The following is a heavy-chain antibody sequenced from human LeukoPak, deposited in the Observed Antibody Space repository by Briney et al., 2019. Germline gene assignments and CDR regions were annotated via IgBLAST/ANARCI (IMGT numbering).Heavy chain of an antibody. V-gene: IGHV4-31*03. D-gene: IGHD3-10*01. CDR1: GGSISSGSHY. CDR3: ARAPYGSGSYYNDANWFDP. J-gene: IGHJ5*02. CDR2: IYYSGST. Sequence: SQTLSLTCTVSGGSISSGSHYWSWIRQHPGKGLEWIGYIYYSGSTHYNPSLRSRVNISVDTSKNQFSLKLNSVTAADTAVYYCARAPYGSGSYYNDANWFDPWGQGTLVTVSS.